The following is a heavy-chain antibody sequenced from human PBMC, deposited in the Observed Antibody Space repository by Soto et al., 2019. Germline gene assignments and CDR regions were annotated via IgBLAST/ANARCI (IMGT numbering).Heavy chain of an antibody. CDR1: GFTISGYW. CDR2: INPDGSAT. J-gene: IGHJ4*02. CDR3: GRGGSDSPMAPGY. V-gene: IGHV3-74*01. D-gene: IGHD5-18*01. Sequence: PGGSLRFSCVASGFTISGYWMSWVRQAPGKGLVWVSRINPDGSATNYADSVKGRFTISRDNAKNTLYLQMNSLRAEDTAVFYCGRGGSDSPMAPGYWGQGTLVTVSS.